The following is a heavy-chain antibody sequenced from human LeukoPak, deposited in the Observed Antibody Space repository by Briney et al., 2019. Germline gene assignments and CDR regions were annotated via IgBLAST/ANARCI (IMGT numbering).Heavy chain of an antibody. CDR1: GGSFSGYY. CDR2: INHSGST. D-gene: IGHD3-10*01. CDR3: ARAPLYYHGSGSWNY. Sequence: SETLSLTCAVYGGSFSGYYWNWIRQPPGKGLEWIGEINHSGSTNYNPSLKSRVTISVDTSKNQFSLKLSSVTAADTAVYYCARAPLYYHGSGSWNYWGQGTLVTVSS. J-gene: IGHJ4*02. V-gene: IGHV4-34*01.